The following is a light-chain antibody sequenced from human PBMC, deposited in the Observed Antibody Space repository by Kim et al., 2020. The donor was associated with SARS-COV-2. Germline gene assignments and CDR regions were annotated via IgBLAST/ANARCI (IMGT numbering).Light chain of an antibody. CDR2: DAS. V-gene: IGKV3-11*01. CDR3: QQRGDWPYT. J-gene: IGKJ2*01. CDR1: QSVSSY. Sequence: SWSPGERAPLSCRASQSVSSYLAWYQQKPGQAPRLLIYDASNRATGIPARFSGSGSGTDFTLTISSLEPEDFALYYCQQRGDWPYTFGQGTKLEI.